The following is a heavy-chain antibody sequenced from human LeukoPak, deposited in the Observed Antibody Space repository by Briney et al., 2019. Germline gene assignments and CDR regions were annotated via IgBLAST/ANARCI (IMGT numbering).Heavy chain of an antibody. CDR3: AREVAAADRVTGDSYYYGMDV. D-gene: IGHD6-13*01. Sequence: GGSLRLSCAASGFTFSSYSMNWVRQAPGKGLEWVSSISSSSSYIYYADSVKGRFTISRDNAKNSLYLQMNSLRAEDTAVYYCAREVAAADRVTGDSYYYGMDVWGQGTTVTVSS. CDR1: GFTFSSYS. J-gene: IGHJ6*02. V-gene: IGHV3-21*01. CDR2: ISSSSSYI.